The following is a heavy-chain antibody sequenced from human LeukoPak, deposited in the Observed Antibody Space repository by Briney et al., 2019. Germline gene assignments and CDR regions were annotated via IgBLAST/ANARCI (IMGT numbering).Heavy chain of an antibody. CDR2: ISYDGSNK. Sequence: PGGSPRLSCAASGFTFSSYAMHWVRQAPGKGLEWVAVISYDGSNKYYADSVKGRFTISRDNSKNTLYLQMNSLRAEDTAVYYCARDITMVRGRYYYYGMDVWGKGTTVTVSS. D-gene: IGHD3-10*01. V-gene: IGHV3-30*04. J-gene: IGHJ6*04. CDR1: GFTFSSYA. CDR3: ARDITMVRGRYYYYGMDV.